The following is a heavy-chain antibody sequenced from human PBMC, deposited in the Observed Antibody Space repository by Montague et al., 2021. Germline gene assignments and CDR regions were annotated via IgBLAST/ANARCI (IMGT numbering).Heavy chain of an antibody. D-gene: IGHD3-22*01. CDR3: ARSRYYYDTSDYLDS. CDR2: ISYRGSDK. CDR1: GFTFSSDA. V-gene: IGHV3-30-3*01. Sequence: SLRLSCAASGFTFSSDAMHWVRQAPGKGLEWLTVISYRGSDKYYADSVKGRFTISRDNSKNTLFLQMDSLRAEDTAVYYCARSRYYYDTSDYLDSWGQGTLVTVSS. J-gene: IGHJ4*02.